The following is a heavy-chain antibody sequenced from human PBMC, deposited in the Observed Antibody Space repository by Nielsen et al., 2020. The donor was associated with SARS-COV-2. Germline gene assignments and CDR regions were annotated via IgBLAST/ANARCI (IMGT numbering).Heavy chain of an antibody. D-gene: IGHD2-21*01. CDR3: ARDQDSWGGDSTKTYFDS. J-gene: IGHJ4*02. V-gene: IGHV4-59*01. CDR1: GGSISSYY. CDR2: IYYSGST. Sequence: SETLSLTCTVSGGSISSYYWSWIRQPPGKGLEWIGYIYYSGSTNYNPSLKSRVTISVDTSKNQFSLKLSSVTAADTAVYYCARDQDSWGGDSTKTYFDSWGQGTLVTVS.